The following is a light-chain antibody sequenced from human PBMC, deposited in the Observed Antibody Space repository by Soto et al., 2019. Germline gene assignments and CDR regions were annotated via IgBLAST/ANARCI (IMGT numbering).Light chain of an antibody. CDR1: QSISSN. CDR2: GAS. J-gene: IGKJ1*01. V-gene: IGKV3-15*01. CDR3: QQYNNWPRT. Sequence: EIVMTQSPATLSVSPGERATLSCSASQSISSNLAWYQQKPGQAPKLLIYGASTTATGIPARFSGSGSGTEFTLTISSLQPEDFAVYYCQQYNNWPRTFGQGTKVEIK.